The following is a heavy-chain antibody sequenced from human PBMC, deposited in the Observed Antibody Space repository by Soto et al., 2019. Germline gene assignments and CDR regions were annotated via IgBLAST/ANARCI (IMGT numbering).Heavy chain of an antibody. J-gene: IGHJ2*01. V-gene: IGHV4-30-4*01. CDR1: GGSISSGDYY. CDR2: IYYSGST. D-gene: IGHD3-22*01. Sequence: QVQLQESGPGLVKPSQTLSLTCTVSGGSISSGDYYWSWIRQPPGKGLEWIGYIYYSGSTYYNPSLKSRVTISADTSKNQFSLKLSSVTAADTAVYYCARSDVVVITPNWYFDLWGRGTLVTVSS. CDR3: ARSDVVVITPNWYFDL.